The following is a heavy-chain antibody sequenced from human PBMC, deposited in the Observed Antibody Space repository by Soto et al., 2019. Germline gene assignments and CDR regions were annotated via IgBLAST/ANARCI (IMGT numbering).Heavy chain of an antibody. CDR3: ASGAYSDLRLMDV. Sequence: ESGGGVVPPGRSLRLSCAASGFTFSSYGMHWVRQAPGKGLEWVAVIWYDGSNKYYADSVKGRFTISRDNSKNTLYLQMNSLRAEDTAVYYCASGAYSDLRLMDVWGKGTTVTVSS. CDR2: IWYDGSNK. D-gene: IGHD2-21*01. J-gene: IGHJ6*04. V-gene: IGHV3-33*01. CDR1: GFTFSSYG.